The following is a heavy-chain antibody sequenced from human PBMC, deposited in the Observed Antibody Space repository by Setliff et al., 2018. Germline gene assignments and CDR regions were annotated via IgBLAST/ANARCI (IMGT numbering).Heavy chain of an antibody. CDR1: GGPISSSSYY. V-gene: IGHV4-39*01. Sequence: SETLSLTCSASGGPISSSSYYWVWIRQPPGKGLEWIGAIFYDGNSYYNPSLKGRVTMSVDTSKSVFSLKLRSVTAADTSVYYCARQMSPPGMARARGFNWFDPWGQGTQVTVSS. D-gene: IGHD3-10*01. CDR3: ARQMSPPGMARARGFNWFDP. J-gene: IGHJ5*02. CDR2: IFYDGNS.